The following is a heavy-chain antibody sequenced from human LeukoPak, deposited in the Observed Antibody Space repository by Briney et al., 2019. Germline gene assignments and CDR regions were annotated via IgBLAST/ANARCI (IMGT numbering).Heavy chain of an antibody. CDR3: ARPSGYYDSSGYYAYFDY. V-gene: IGHV5-51*01. CDR2: IYPGDSDT. J-gene: IGHJ4*02. CDR1: GYTFTNYR. Sequence: GESLKISCKGSGYTFTNYRIGWVRQMPGKGLEFMGIIYPGDSDTRYSPSFQGQVTISADKSISTAYLQWSSLKASDTAMYYCARPSGYYDSSGYYAYFDYWGQGTLVTVSS. D-gene: IGHD3-22*01.